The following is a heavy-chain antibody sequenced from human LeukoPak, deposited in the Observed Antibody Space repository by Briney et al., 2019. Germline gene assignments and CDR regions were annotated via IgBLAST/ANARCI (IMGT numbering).Heavy chain of an antibody. CDR1: GGSVNGYY. J-gene: IGHJ4*02. Sequence: PSETLSLTCTVFGGSVNGYYWSWIRQPPGKGLEWMAYIHSSGSTNYNPSLKSRLTASVDTSKNQFSLNVRSVTAADTAVYYCAKVASGGAKFDYWGEGTLVPVSS. V-gene: IGHV4-59*02. CDR2: IHSSGST. CDR3: AKVASGGAKFDY. D-gene: IGHD3-10*01.